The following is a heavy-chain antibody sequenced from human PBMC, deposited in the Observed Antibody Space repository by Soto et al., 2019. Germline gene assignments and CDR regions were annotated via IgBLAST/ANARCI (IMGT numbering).Heavy chain of an antibody. CDR2: INHSGGT. V-gene: IGHV4-34*01. J-gene: IGHJ6*02. D-gene: IGHD5-12*01. Sequence: RQPPGKGLEWIGEINHSGGTNYNPSLKSRVTISVDTSKNQFSLKLSSVTAADTAVYYCARCGVATIRIRYYYYGMDVWGQGTTVTVSS. CDR3: ARCGVATIRIRYYYYGMDV.